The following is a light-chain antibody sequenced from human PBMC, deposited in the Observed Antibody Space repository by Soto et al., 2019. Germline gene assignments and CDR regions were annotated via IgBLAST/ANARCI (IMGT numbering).Light chain of an antibody. J-gene: IGLJ1*01. CDR2: HNN. CDR3: CSYTTSSTRV. Sequence: QSVLTQPPSVSGAPGQRVTISCTGSSSNIGADFDVHWYQHLPGTAPKLLISHNNNRPSGVPDRFSGSKSGTSASLAITGLQADDEAVYYCCSYTTSSTRVFGSGTKLTVL. CDR1: SSNIGADFD. V-gene: IGLV1-40*01.